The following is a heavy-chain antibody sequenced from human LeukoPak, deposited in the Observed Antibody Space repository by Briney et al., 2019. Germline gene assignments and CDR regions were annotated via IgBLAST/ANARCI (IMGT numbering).Heavy chain of an antibody. D-gene: IGHD3-22*01. V-gene: IGHV3-21*01. J-gene: IGHJ4*02. Sequence: GGSLRLSCAASGFTFSSYSTNWVRQAPGKGLEWVSSISSSSSYIYYADSVKGRFTISGDNAKNSLYLQMNSLRAEDTAVYYCARGRDYYDSTGFDYWGQGTLVTVSS. CDR3: ARGRDYYDSTGFDY. CDR1: GFTFSSYS. CDR2: ISSSSSYI.